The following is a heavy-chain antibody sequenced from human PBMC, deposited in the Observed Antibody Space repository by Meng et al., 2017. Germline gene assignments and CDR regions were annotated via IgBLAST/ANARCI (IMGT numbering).Heavy chain of an antibody. CDR1: GFTFSSYA. J-gene: IGHJ3*02. V-gene: IGHV3-30*04. D-gene: IGHD3-16*02. Sequence: GESLKISCAASGFTFSSYAMHWVRQAPGKGLEWVAVISYDGSNKYYADSVKGRFTISRDNSKNTLYLQMNSLRAEDAAVYYCARTVYYDYVWGSYRKDAFDIWGQGTIVTVSS. CDR3: ARTVYYDYVWGSYRKDAFDI. CDR2: ISYDGSNK.